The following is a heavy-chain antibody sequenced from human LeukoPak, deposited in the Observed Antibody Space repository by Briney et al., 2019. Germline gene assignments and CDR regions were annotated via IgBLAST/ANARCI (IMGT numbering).Heavy chain of an antibody. D-gene: IGHD1-26*01. Sequence: PGGSLRLSCAASGFSFSSYGMHWVRQAPGQGLEWVADISASSDDIHYAHSVTGRFTISRDNAKNSVYLQMNRLRVEDTAVYYCARDSGRYGYYMDVWGKGTTVTVSS. V-gene: IGHV3-48*01. J-gene: IGHJ6*04. CDR3: ARDSGRYGYYMDV. CDR2: ISASSDDI. CDR1: GFSFSSYG.